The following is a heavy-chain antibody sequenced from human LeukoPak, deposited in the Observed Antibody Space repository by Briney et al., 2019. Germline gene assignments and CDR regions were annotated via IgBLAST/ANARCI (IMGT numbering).Heavy chain of an antibody. Sequence: SETLSLTGTVSGGSISNYYWSWIRQSPGKGLEWIGYIYYSGSTNYNPSLKSRVTISVDTSKNQFSLKLTSVTAADTAVYYCARHGGWLAGARNWGQGTLVTVSS. J-gene: IGHJ4*02. CDR2: IYYSGST. CDR1: GGSISNYY. V-gene: IGHV4-59*08. D-gene: IGHD6-19*01. CDR3: ARHGGWLAGARN.